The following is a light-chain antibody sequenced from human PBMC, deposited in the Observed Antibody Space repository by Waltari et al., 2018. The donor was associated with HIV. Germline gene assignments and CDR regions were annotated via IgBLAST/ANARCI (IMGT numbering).Light chain of an antibody. Sequence: EIVLPQSPGTLPLSPGERATLSCRASQSVSSSYLAWYQQKPGQAPRLLIYGASSRATGIPDRFSGSGSGTDFTLTISRLEPEDFAVYYCQQYGSSPPRTFGPGTKVDIK. CDR1: QSVSSSY. CDR3: QQYGSSPPRT. V-gene: IGKV3-20*01. CDR2: GAS. J-gene: IGKJ3*01.